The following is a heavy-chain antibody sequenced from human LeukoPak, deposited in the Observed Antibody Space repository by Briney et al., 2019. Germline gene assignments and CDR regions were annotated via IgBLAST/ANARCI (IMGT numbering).Heavy chain of an antibody. CDR3: AGRGDGNLYYFDH. D-gene: IGHD5-24*01. CDR2: IKQDGGEK. V-gene: IGHV3-7*04. J-gene: IGHJ4*02. Sequence: GGSLRLSCAASGFTFSSYWMSWVRQAPGKGLEWVANIKQDGGEKYYVDSVKGRFTISRDNAKNSLYPQMNSLRPEDTAVYYCAGRGDGNLYYFDHWGQGTLVTVSS. CDR1: GFTFSSYW.